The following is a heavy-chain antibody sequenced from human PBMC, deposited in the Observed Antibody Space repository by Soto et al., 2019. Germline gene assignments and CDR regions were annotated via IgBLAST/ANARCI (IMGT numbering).Heavy chain of an antibody. CDR1: GVSFSGDY. Sequence: SETLSLTCAVYGVSFSGDYWSCIRQPPGKGLEWSWEINHSGSTNYNPSLKSRVTISVDTSKNQFSLKLSSVTAADTAVYYCARGTVLAYCGGDCYSDYFDYWGQGNLVTVSS. J-gene: IGHJ4*02. CDR3: ARGTVLAYCGGDCYSDYFDY. V-gene: IGHV4-34*01. D-gene: IGHD2-21*01. CDR2: INHSGST.